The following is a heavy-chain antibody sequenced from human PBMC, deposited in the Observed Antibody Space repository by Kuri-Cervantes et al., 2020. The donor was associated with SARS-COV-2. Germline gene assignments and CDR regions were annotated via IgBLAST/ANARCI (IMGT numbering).Heavy chain of an antibody. CDR3: ARALLRSLTNDAFDI. J-gene: IGHJ3*02. Sequence: ASVKVSCKASGYTFTGYYMHWVRQAPGQGLEWMGWISPNSGGTNYAQKFQGRVTMTRDTSISTAYMELSRLRSDDTAVYYCARALLRSLTNDAFDIWGQGTMVTVSS. CDR1: GYTFTGYY. CDR2: ISPNSGGT. V-gene: IGHV1-2*02.